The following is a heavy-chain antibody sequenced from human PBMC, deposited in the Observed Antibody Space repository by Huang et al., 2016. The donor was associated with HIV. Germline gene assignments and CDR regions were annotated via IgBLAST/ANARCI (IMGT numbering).Heavy chain of an antibody. CDR3: ARDPRIQSWLNFFDY. CDR2: SNSDWSST. V-gene: IGHV3-74*01. D-gene: IGHD3-22*01. Sequence: EVQLVESGGGLVQPGGSLRLSCAASGFSISSYWMHWVRQAPGKVRVWVSRSNSDWSSTSYADSVKGRFTICRDNAKNTLYLQMNSLRAEDTAVYYCARDPRIQSWLNFFDYWGQGTLVSVSS. J-gene: IGHJ4*02. CDR1: GFSISSYW.